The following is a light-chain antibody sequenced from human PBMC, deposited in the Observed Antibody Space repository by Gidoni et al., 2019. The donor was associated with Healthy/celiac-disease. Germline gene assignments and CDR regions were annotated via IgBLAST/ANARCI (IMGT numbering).Light chain of an antibody. Sequence: EIVLTQSPATLSVSPGERATLSCRASQRVSSYLAWYQQKPGQAPRLLIYDASNRATGIPARFSGSGSGTDFTRTIRRLEPEDFAVYYCQQRSNWPPMYTFGQGTKLEIK. J-gene: IGKJ2*01. V-gene: IGKV3-11*01. CDR2: DAS. CDR1: QRVSSY. CDR3: QQRSNWPPMYT.